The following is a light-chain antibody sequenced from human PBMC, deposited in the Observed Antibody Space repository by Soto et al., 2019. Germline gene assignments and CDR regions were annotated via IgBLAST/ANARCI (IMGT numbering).Light chain of an antibody. CDR3: QQNAGSPGT. Sequence: EIVLTQSPGTLSLSPGERATLSCRASQIIDSSYLAWYQQKPGRAPSLLIYGTSSRATGIPDRFSGSGSGTDFTLTIRRLEPEDVAVYYCQQNAGSPGTFGQGTKLEIK. CDR1: QIIDSSY. V-gene: IGKV3-20*01. CDR2: GTS. J-gene: IGKJ2*01.